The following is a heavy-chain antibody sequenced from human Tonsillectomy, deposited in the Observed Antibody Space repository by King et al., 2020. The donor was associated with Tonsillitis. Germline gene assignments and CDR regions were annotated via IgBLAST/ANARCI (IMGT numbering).Heavy chain of an antibody. J-gene: IGHJ4*02. Sequence: VQLVQSGAEVKKPGESLKISCKDSGYSFTSYWIDWVRQMPGKGLEWIGSIYPGDSDTRYIPSCQGQFTISADKSIRTAYLQWSSLKASDTAMYYCARPRHCGGDCYSHYYFDYWGQGTLVTVSS. D-gene: IGHD2-21*02. CDR3: ARPRHCGGDCYSHYYFDY. CDR2: IYPGDSDT. V-gene: IGHV5-51*01. CDR1: GYSFTSYW.